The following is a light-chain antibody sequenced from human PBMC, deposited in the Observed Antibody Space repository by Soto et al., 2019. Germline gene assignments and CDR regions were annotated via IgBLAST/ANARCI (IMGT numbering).Light chain of an antibody. CDR3: QQYDSSPQA. CDR1: QSVSNNL. CDR2: DAS. V-gene: IGKV3-20*01. Sequence: EIVLTQSPGTLSLSPGERATLSCRASQSVSNNLLAWYQQKAGQAPRLLIYDASSRAKGIPDRFSGSGSGTDFTLTFSRLDPEDFAIYYCQQYDSSPQAFGQGTKVEIK. J-gene: IGKJ1*01.